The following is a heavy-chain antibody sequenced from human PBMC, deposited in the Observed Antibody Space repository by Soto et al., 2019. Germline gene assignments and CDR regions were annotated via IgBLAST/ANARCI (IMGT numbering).Heavy chain of an antibody. D-gene: IGHD3-3*01. J-gene: IGHJ6*02. CDR2: ISYDGSNK. V-gene: IGHV3-30-3*01. Sequence: GGSLRLSCAASGFTFSSYAMHWVRQAPGKGLEWVAVISYDGSNKYYADSVKGRFTISRDNSKNTLYLQMNSLRAEDTAVYYCARGGLYDFWSGYRDYGMDVRGQGTTVTVSS. CDR1: GFTFSSYA. CDR3: ARGGLYDFWSGYRDYGMDV.